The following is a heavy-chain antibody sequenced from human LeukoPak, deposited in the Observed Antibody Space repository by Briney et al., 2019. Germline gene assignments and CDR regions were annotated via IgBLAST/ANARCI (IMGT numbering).Heavy chain of an antibody. J-gene: IGHJ6*03. V-gene: IGHV3-30*01. CDR1: GFTFRGYA. D-gene: IGHD4-23*01. CDR3: ARASRTPAYYYYMDV. Sequence: PGGSLRLSCEASGFTFRGYAMHWVGQAPGKGLGWGAVLSYDGSNKYYADSVKGRFTISRDNSKNTLYLQMNSLRAEDTAVYYCARASRTPAYYYYMDVWAKGPRSPSP. CDR2: LSYDGSNK.